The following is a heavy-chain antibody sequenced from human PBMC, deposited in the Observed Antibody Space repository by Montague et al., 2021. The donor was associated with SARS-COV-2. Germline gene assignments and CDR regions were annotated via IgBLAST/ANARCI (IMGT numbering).Heavy chain of an antibody. CDR3: AVYTAVV. D-gene: IGHD5-18*01. V-gene: IGHV3-48*03. CDR2: MSAGGNTR. J-gene: IGHJ3*01. Sequence: SLRLSCAGTGFSFSTYNTNWVRLAPGKGLEWISHMSAGGNTRYYADSVEGRFTVSRDNAKNSLYLQMDSLRAEDTAVYYCAVYTAVVLGQGTMVTVSS. CDR1: GFSFSTYN.